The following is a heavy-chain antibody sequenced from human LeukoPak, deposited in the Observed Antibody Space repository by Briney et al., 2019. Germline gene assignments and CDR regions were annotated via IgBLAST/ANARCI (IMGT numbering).Heavy chain of an antibody. Sequence: PGRSLRLSCAASGFTFDDYAMHWVRQAPGKGLEWVSGISWNSGSIGYADSVKGRFTISRDNAKNSLYLQMNSLRAEDTALYYCAEDRDYGFDYWGQGTLVTVSS. CDR1: GFTFDDYA. J-gene: IGHJ4*02. V-gene: IGHV3-9*01. CDR2: ISWNSGSI. D-gene: IGHD4-17*01. CDR3: AEDRDYGFDY.